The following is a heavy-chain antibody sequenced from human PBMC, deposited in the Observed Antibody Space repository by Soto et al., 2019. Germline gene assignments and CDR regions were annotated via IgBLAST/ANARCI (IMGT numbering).Heavy chain of an antibody. CDR3: ARAPSWWYFDL. CDR1: GYTFTSYA. CDR2: INAGNGNT. V-gene: IGHV1-3*05. J-gene: IGHJ2*01. Sequence: QVQLVQSGAEEKKPGASVKVSCKASGYTFTSYAMHWVRQAPGQRLEWMGWINAGNGNTKYSQKFQGRVTITRDTTASTAYMELSSLRSEDTAVYYCARAPSWWYFDLWGRGTLVTVSS.